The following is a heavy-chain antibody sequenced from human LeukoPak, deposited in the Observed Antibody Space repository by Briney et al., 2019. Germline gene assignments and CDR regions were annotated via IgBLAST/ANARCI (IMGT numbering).Heavy chain of an antibody. CDR2: INPSGGST. Sequence: ASVKVSCKASGYTFTSYYMHWVRQAPGQGLEWMGIINPSGGSTSYAQKFQGRVTMTRDMSTSTVYMELSSLRSEDTAVYYCASRGRIVGARDAFDIWGQGTMVTVSS. J-gene: IGHJ3*02. CDR1: GYTFTSYY. D-gene: IGHD1-26*01. V-gene: IGHV1-46*01. CDR3: ASRGRIVGARDAFDI.